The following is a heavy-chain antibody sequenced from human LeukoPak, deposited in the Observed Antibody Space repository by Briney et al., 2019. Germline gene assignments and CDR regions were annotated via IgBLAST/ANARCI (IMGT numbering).Heavy chain of an antibody. CDR2: INHSGST. CDR1: GGSFSGYY. CDR3: ARHSFDTIVGATRGFDY. V-gene: IGHV4-34*01. J-gene: IGHJ4*02. D-gene: IGHD1-26*01. Sequence: ASETLSLTCAVYGGSFSGYYWSWIRQPPGKGLEWIGEINHSGSTNYNPSLKSRVTISVDTSKNQFSLKLSSVTAADTAVYYCARHSFDTIVGATRGFDYWGQGTLVTVSS.